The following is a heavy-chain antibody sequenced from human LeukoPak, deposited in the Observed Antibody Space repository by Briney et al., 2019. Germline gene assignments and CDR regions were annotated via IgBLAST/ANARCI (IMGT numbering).Heavy chain of an antibody. CDR3: ARGYDSSGYFSD. CDR1: GYTFSSNA. CDR2: IDTNTGNP. D-gene: IGHD3-22*01. V-gene: IGHV7-4-1*02. J-gene: IGHJ4*02. Sequence: GVSVQVSCKASGYTFSSNAINWVRQAPGQGLEWMGWIDTNTGNPTYAQGFTGQFVFSLDTSVSTAYLQISSLKAEDTAEYFCARGYDSSGYFSDWGQGTLVTVSS.